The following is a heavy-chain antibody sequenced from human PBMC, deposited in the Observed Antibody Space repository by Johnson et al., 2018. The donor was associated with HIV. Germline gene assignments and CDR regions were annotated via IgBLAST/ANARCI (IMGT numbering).Heavy chain of an antibody. CDR1: GFTFSSYG. CDR2: IRYDGSNK. D-gene: IGHD4-23*01. CDR3: AKDRGDYGGNRDAFYI. V-gene: IGHV3-30*02. Sequence: QMLLVESGGGVVQPGGSLRLSCAASGFTFSSYGMHWVRQAPGKGLEWVAFIRYDGSNKYYADSVKGRFTISRDNSKHTLYLQMNSLRAEDTAVYYCAKDRGDYGGNRDAFYIWGQGTMVTVSS. J-gene: IGHJ3*02.